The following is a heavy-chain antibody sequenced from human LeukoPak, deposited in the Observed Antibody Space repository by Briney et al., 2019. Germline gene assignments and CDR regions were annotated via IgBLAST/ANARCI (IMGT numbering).Heavy chain of an antibody. CDR1: GFTFSSYS. V-gene: IGHV3-21*01. D-gene: IGHD6-6*01. CDR3: ARDSSRGGNIAARPPYYYYYYMDV. J-gene: IGHJ6*03. Sequence: GGSLSLSCAASGFTFSSYSMNWVRQAPGKGLEWVSSISSSSSYIYYADSVKGRFTISRDNAKNSLYLKMNSLRAEDTAVYYCARDSSRGGNIAARPPYYYYYYMDVWGKGTTVTVSS. CDR2: ISSSSSYI.